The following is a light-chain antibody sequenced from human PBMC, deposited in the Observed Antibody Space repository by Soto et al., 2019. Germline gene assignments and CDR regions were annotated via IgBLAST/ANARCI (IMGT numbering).Light chain of an antibody. CDR1: QSIGTW. J-gene: IGKJ1*01. CDR2: DAS. CDR3: QQYSDSSGA. V-gene: IGKV1-5*01. Sequence: DIQMTQSPSSLSASVEDRVIITCRASQSIGTWLAWYQQKPGKAPKLLIFDASTLESGVPSRFSGSGSGTDFTLTISSLQPDDFATYYCQQYSDSSGAFGQGTKVDIK.